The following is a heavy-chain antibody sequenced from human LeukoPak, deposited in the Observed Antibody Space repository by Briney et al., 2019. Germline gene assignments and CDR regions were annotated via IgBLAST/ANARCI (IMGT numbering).Heavy chain of an antibody. CDR1: GFTFSSYW. J-gene: IGHJ4*02. D-gene: IGHD3-10*01. CDR2: IKQDGSEK. CDR3: ARFGKTYYYGSGYFDY. Sequence: TGGSLRLSCAASGFTFSSYWMSWVRQAPGKGLEWVANIKQDGSEKYYVDSVKGRFTISRDNAKNSLYLQMNSLRAEDTAVYYCARFGKTYYYGSGYFDYWGQGTLVTVSS. V-gene: IGHV3-7*01.